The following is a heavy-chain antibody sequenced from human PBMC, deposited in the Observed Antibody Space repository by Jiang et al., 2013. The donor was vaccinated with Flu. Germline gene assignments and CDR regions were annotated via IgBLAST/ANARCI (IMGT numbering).Heavy chain of an antibody. CDR1: SYA. Sequence: SYAISWVRQAPGQGLEWMGGIIPTFGTANYAQKFQGRVTITADESTSTAYMELSSLRSEDTAVYYCARGVVGATSVGAFDIWGQGTMVTVSS. D-gene: IGHD1-26*01. V-gene: IGHV1-69*01. CDR3: ARGVVGATSVGAFDI. CDR2: IIPTFGTA. J-gene: IGHJ3*02.